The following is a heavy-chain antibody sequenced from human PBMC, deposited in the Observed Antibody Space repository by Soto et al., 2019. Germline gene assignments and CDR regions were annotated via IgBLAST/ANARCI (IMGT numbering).Heavy chain of an antibody. CDR3: ARRGCGGDCPFGY. D-gene: IGHD2-21*02. Sequence: QVQLVESGGGVVQPGRSLRLSCEASGFTFSSYAMHWVRQAPGKGLEWVAVISYDGSNKYYADSVKGRFTISRDNSKNTLYLQMNSLRAEDTAVYYCARRGCGGDCPFGYWGQGTLVTVSS. CDR2: ISYDGSNK. CDR1: GFTFSSYA. J-gene: IGHJ4*02. V-gene: IGHV3-30-3*01.